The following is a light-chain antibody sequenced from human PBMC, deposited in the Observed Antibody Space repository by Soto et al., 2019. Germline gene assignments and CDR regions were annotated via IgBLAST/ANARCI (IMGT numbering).Light chain of an antibody. J-gene: IGKJ1*01. CDR1: QSVSNND. CDR2: GAS. CDR3: QQYGSSGT. Sequence: EIVLTQSPGTLSLSPGESATLSCRASQSVSNNDFAWSQPKPGQAPRLRIYGASNRATGIPDRLSASGSGTDFTLTISRLEPEDFAVYYCQQYGSSGTFGQGTKVDIK. V-gene: IGKV3-20*01.